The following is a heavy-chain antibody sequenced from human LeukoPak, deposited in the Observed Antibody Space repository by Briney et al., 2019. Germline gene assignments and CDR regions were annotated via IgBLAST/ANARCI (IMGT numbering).Heavy chain of an antibody. CDR2: IYYSGST. V-gene: IGHV4-59*08. Sequence: SETLSLTCTVSGGSISSYYWSWIRQPPGKGLEWIGYIYYSGSTNYNPSLKSRVTISVDTSKNQFSLKLSSVTAADTAVYYCARGNSSGWYIGYWGQGTLVTVSA. J-gene: IGHJ4*02. D-gene: IGHD6-19*01. CDR3: ARGNSSGWYIGY. CDR1: GGSISSYY.